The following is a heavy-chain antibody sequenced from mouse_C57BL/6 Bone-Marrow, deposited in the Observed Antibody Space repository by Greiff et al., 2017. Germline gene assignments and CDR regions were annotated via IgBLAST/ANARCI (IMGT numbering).Heavy chain of an antibody. Sequence: QVPLKVSGPGILQSSQSLSLSCSFSGFSLSTSGMGVSWHSQPSGMGLVWLSHLYWADDKRYNPSLKRPLSIFKDTSRNQVFLKITSVDTADTATYYCTRRAQTGFDYWGQGTTLTVSS. CDR3: TRRAQTGFDY. J-gene: IGHJ2*01. V-gene: IGHV8-12*01. CDR2: LYWADDK. D-gene: IGHD4-1*01. CDR1: GFSLSTSGMG.